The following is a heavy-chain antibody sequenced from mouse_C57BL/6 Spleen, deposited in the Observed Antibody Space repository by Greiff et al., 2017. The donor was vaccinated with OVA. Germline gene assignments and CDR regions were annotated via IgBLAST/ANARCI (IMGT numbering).Heavy chain of an antibody. J-gene: IGHJ3*01. Sequence: QVQLQLSGPELVKPGASVKISCKASGYAFSSSWMNWVKQRPGKGLEWIGRIYPGDGDTNYNGKFKGKATLTADKSSSTAYMQLSSLTSEDSAVYFCARGDYDWFAYWGQGTLVTVSA. CDR3: ARGDYDWFAY. CDR1: GYAFSSSW. V-gene: IGHV1-82*01. CDR2: IYPGDGDT. D-gene: IGHD2-4*01.